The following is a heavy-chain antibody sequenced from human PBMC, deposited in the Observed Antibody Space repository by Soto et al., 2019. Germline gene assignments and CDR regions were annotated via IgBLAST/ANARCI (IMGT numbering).Heavy chain of an antibody. CDR1: GVSISRYY. CDR3: ARATSAYDYYPFDF. Sequence: QVQLQESGPGLVKPSETLSLTCAVSGVSISRYYWSWIRQAPGKGLEWVGYIDYRESTNYNPSLESRVAISVDTSKNQFSLRLYSVTATDTAVYYCARATSAYDYYPFDFWGPGTLVTVSS. CDR2: IDYREST. J-gene: IGHJ4*02. D-gene: IGHD3-22*01. V-gene: IGHV4-59*01.